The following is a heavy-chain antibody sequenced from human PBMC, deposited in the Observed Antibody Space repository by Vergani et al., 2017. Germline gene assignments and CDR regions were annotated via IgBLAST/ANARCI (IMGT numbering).Heavy chain of an antibody. Sequence: QVQLVQSGAEVKKPGSSVKVSCKASGGTFSSYAISWVRQAPGQGLEWMGGIIPIFGTANYAQKFQGRVTITADESTSTAYMELSSLRSEDTAVYYCARKYYPVGRDGYNYNWFDPWGQGTLVTVSS. D-gene: IGHD5-24*01. J-gene: IGHJ5*02. CDR1: GGTFSSYA. V-gene: IGHV1-69*12. CDR2: IIPIFGTA. CDR3: ARKYYPVGRDGYNYNWFDP.